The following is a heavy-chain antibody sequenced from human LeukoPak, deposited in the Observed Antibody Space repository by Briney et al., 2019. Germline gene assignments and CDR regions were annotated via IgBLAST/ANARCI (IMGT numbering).Heavy chain of an antibody. V-gene: IGHV3-9*01. Sequence: PGRSLRLSCAASGFTFDDYAMHWVRQAPGKGLEWASGISWNSGSIGYADSVKGRFTISRDNAKNSLYLQMNSLRAEDTALYYCAKDTRYYYDSSGSSLDYWGQGTLVTVSS. J-gene: IGHJ4*02. CDR1: GFTFDDYA. D-gene: IGHD3-22*01. CDR3: AKDTRYYYDSSGSSLDY. CDR2: ISWNSGSI.